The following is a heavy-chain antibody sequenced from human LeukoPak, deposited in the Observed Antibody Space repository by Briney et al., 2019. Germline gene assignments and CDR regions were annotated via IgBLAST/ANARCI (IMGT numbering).Heavy chain of an antibody. D-gene: IGHD6-13*01. CDR1: GYTFTSYA. Sequence: ASVKVSCKASGYTFTSYAMHWVRQAPGQRLEWMGWINAGNGNTKYSQKFQGRVTITRDTSASIAYMELSSLRSEDTAVYYCARDPLGSSRPYYFDYWGQGTLVTVSS. CDR3: ARDPLGSSRPYYFDY. CDR2: INAGNGNT. V-gene: IGHV1-3*01. J-gene: IGHJ4*02.